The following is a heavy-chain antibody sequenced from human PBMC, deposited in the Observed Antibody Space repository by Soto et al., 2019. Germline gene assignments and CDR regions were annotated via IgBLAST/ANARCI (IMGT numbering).Heavy chain of an antibody. Sequence: SETLSLTCTVSGGSISSSSYYWGWIRQSPGKGLEWIGSIYYSGSTYYNPSLKSRVTISVDTSKNQFSLKLSSVTAADTAVYYCARIRITMIVVDKHAFDIWGQGTMVTVSS. CDR1: GGSISSSSYY. CDR2: IYYSGST. J-gene: IGHJ3*02. D-gene: IGHD3-22*01. CDR3: ARIRITMIVVDKHAFDI. V-gene: IGHV4-39*01.